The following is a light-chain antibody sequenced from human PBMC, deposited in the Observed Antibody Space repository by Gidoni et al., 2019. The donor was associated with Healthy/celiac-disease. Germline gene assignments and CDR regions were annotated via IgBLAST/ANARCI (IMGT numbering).Light chain of an antibody. J-gene: IGLJ2*01. V-gene: IGLV1-44*01. CDR3: AAWDDSLNGVV. CDR2: SNN. CDR1: SSHIGSQT. Sequence: QSVLTQPPSASVAPGRGVTTPCSGCSSHIGSQTVTWYLQLPGTAPNLHIYSNNQRPSGVPDRFSGSKSGTSASLAISGLQSEDEADYYCAAWDDSLNGVVFGGGTKLTVL.